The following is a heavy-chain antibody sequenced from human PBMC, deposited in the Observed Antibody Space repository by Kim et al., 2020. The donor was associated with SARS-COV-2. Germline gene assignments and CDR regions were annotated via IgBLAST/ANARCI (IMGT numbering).Heavy chain of an antibody. V-gene: IGHV3-23*01. J-gene: IGHJ4*02. Sequence: DHVKSRFTTTRDNSKNTLYRQMNSLRAEDTAVYYCAKDLGPITMVGDYWGQGTLVTVSS. D-gene: IGHD3-10*01. CDR3: AKDLGPITMVGDY.